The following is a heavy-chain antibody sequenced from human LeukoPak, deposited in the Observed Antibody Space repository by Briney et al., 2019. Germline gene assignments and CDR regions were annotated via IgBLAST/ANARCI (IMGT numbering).Heavy chain of an antibody. V-gene: IGHV3-9*01. J-gene: IGHJ4*02. D-gene: IGHD6-19*01. Sequence: PGGSLRLSCAASGLIFSDSWMSWVRQAPGKGLEWVSGMSWNSVVVGYADSVKGRFTISRDSAKNSLYLLMNSLRVEDTALYYCVKDIAGTGWATSFDSWGQGTLVTVSS. CDR1: GLIFSDSW. CDR3: VKDIAGTGWATSFDS. CDR2: MSWNSVVV.